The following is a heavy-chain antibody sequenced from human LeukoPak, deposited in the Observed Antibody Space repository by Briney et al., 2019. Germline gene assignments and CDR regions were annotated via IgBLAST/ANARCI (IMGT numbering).Heavy chain of an antibody. CDR1: GGTFSRSA. CDR3: ARDPGKYGDYSRPSGLDY. J-gene: IGHJ4*02. CDR2: IIPILGII. V-gene: IGHV1-69*04. Sequence: ASVMVSCKASGGTFSRSAIIWVRQDPGQGLEWMGRIIPILGIINYAQKFQDRVSITADKSTSTAYMELSSLRSEDTAMYYCARDPGKYGDYSRPSGLDYWGQGTLVTVSS. D-gene: IGHD4-17*01.